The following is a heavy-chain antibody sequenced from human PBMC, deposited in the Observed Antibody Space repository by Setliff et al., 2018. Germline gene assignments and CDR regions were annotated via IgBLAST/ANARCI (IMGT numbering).Heavy chain of an antibody. CDR1: GFTFDDYG. CDR2: IKWSGAST. D-gene: IGHD3-9*01. Sequence: GGSLRLSCAASGFTFDDYGMSWVRQAPGKGLEWVSGIKWSGASTGYADSVRGRFTISRDNSKNTLYLQMNSLRTEDTGVYYCARDAAYFDILTGTNYLDPWGQGTLVTVSS. CDR3: ARDAAYFDILTGTNYLDP. J-gene: IGHJ5*02. V-gene: IGHV3-20*04.